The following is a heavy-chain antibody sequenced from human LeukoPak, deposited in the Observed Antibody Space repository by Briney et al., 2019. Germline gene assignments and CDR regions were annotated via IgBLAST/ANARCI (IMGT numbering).Heavy chain of an antibody. J-gene: IGHJ3*02. Sequence: PSETLSLTCTVSGGPISRYYWSWIRRPPGKGLEWIGYIDDSGNTNYNPSLKSQVTISVDKSKNQFSLKLSFVTAADTAMYYCARSDYHNSGSHTVFDAFDIWGRGTRVTVSS. CDR3: ARSDYHNSGSHTVFDAFDI. D-gene: IGHD3-10*01. V-gene: IGHV4-59*01. CDR2: IDDSGNT. CDR1: GGPISRYY.